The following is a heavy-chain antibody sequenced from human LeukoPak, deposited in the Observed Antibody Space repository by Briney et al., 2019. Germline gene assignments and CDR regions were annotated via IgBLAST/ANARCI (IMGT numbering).Heavy chain of an antibody. D-gene: IGHD5-18*01. CDR2: INPNSGGT. Sequence: ASVKVSCKASGYTFTGYYLHWVRQAPGQGLEYMGWINPNSGGTTSAQNLQGRVTMTRNTSISTAYMELSSLRSEDTAVYYCARARGMDTAWDYFDYWGQGTLVTVSS. V-gene: IGHV1-2*02. CDR3: ARARGMDTAWDYFDY. J-gene: IGHJ4*02. CDR1: GYTFTGYY.